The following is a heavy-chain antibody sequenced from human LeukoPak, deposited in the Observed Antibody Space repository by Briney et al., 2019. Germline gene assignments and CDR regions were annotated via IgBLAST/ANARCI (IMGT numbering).Heavy chain of an antibody. Sequence: SETLSLTCTVSGGSISSYYWSWIRQPAGKGLEWIGRIYTSGSTNYNPSLKSRVTMSVDTSKNQFSLKLSYVTAADTAVYYCAREESPTPRRSYFQHWGQGTLVTVSS. J-gene: IGHJ1*01. CDR1: GGSISSYY. CDR3: AREESPTPRRSYFQH. V-gene: IGHV4-4*07. CDR2: IYTSGST.